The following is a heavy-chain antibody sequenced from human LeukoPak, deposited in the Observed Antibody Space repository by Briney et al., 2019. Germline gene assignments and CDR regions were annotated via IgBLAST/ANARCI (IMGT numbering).Heavy chain of an antibody. D-gene: IGHD3-10*01. J-gene: IGHJ4*02. CDR1: GFIFSHYT. Sequence: GGSLRLSCAVSGFIFSHYTMTWVRQAPGKGLEWVSSINGSGDATLYADSVMGRFTISRDNAKNTVSLQMNNLRAEDTAVYYCAKSDCGSDGCKLLHYWGQGTLVTPSS. V-gene: IGHV3-23*01. CDR2: INGSGDAT. CDR3: AKSDCGSDGCKLLHY.